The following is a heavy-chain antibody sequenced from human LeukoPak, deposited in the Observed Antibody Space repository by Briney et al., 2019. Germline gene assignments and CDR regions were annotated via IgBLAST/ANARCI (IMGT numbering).Heavy chain of an antibody. V-gene: IGHV3-48*03. CDR2: ISSSGRNI. CDR1: GFPFSSHE. J-gene: IGHJ6*02. D-gene: IGHD1-14*01. CDR3: ARGGVVAGTNYYYYGMDV. Sequence: GGSLRLPCAASGFPFSSHEMNWVRQGPGKGLEWVSYISSSGRNIYYADSVKGRFTISRDNAKNSLYLQMNSLRAEDTAVYYCARGGVVAGTNYYYYGMDVWGQGTTVTVSS.